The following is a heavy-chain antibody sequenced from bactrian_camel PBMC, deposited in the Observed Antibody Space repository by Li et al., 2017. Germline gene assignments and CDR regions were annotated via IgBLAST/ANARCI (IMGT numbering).Heavy chain of an antibody. Sequence: HVQLVESGGGSVQPGGSLRLSCEVSGPIRSRVFMAWFRQAPGKEREAVAAIAGDGGTDYADSVKGRFTISRDNAKNTLYLQMNSLKTEDTAMYYCAKDRNIVTEVYGMDYWGKGTQVTVS. CDR2: IAGDGGT. J-gene: IGHJ7*01. V-gene: IGHV3S53*01. CDR1: GPIRSRVF.